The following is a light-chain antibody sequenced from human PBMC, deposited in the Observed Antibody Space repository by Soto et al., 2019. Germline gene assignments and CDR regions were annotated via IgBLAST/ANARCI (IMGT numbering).Light chain of an antibody. V-gene: IGKV1-27*01. CDR2: AAS. Sequence: DIQVTQHPSSLSASVGDRVTITCRASQGIKNYLVWYQQKPGETPKLLIYAASTLESELPPRFSGSGSGTDFTLTINNLQPEDVATYYCQRYYNAPFTFGGGTNVDIK. J-gene: IGKJ4*01. CDR1: QGIKNY. CDR3: QRYYNAPFT.